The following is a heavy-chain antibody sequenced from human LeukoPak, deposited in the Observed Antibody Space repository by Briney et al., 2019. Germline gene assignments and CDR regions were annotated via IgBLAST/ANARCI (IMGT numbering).Heavy chain of an antibody. CDR2: ISYDGSNK. D-gene: IGHD3-10*01. CDR1: GFTFSSYG. Sequence: GGSLRLSCAASGFTFSSYGMHWVRQAPGKGLEWVAVISYDGSNKYYADSVKGRSTISRDNSKNTLYLQMNSLRAEDTAVYYCAKDWISGFGESYFDYWGQGTLVTVSS. CDR3: AKDWISGFGESYFDY. J-gene: IGHJ4*02. V-gene: IGHV3-30*18.